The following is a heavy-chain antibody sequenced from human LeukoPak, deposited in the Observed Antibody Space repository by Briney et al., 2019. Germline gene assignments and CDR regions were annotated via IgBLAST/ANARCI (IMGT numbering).Heavy chain of an antibody. V-gene: IGHV1-69*05. D-gene: IGHD3-3*01. Sequence: RASVKVSCKASGGTFSSYAISWVRQAPGQGLEWMGGIIPIFGTANYAQKFQGRVTITTDESTSTAYMELSSLRSEDTAVYYCATHYDFRSGYLDYWGQGTLVTVSS. CDR3: ATHYDFRSGYLDY. J-gene: IGHJ4*02. CDR2: IIPIFGTA. CDR1: GGTFSSYA.